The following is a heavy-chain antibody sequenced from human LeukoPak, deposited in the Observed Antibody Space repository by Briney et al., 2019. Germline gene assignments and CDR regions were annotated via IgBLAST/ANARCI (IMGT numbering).Heavy chain of an antibody. J-gene: IGHJ4*02. V-gene: IGHV1-69*05. CDR2: IIPIFGTA. CDR3: ASIGVVYGLSFDY. Sequence: VASVKVSCKASGGTFSSYAISWVRQAPGQGLEWMGGIIPIFGTANYAQKFQGRVTITTDESTSTAYMELRSLRSEDTAVHYCASIGVVYGLSFDYWGQGTLVTVSS. D-gene: IGHD5/OR15-5a*01. CDR1: GGTFSSYA.